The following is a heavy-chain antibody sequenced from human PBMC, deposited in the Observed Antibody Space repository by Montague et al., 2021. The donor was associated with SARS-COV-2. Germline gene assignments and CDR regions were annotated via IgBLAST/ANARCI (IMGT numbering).Heavy chain of an antibody. Sequence: SETLSLTCAVYGGSFGGYYWSWIRRPPGKGLEWIGEINDSGSTKYNPSLRSRFIMSVDRSKNQVSLRLSSVTAADTAVYYCARGGGYSDLHYFDYWGQGTLVTVSS. V-gene: IGHV4-34*10. D-gene: IGHD3-16*01. CDR1: GGSFGGYY. CDR3: ARGGGYSDLHYFDY. CDR2: INDSGST. J-gene: IGHJ4*02.